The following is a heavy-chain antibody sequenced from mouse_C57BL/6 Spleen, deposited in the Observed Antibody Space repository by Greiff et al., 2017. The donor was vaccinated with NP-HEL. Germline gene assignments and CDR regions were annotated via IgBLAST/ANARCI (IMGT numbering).Heavy chain of an antibody. CDR3: ARHGSSYRWYFDV. CDR2: INPNNGGT. V-gene: IGHV1-26*01. Sequence: EVQLQQSGPELVKPGASVKISCKASGYTFTDYYMNWVKQSHGKSLEWIGDINPNNGGTSYNQKFKGKATLTVDKSSSTAYMELRSLTSEDSAVYYCARHGSSYRWYFDVWGTGTTVTVSS. J-gene: IGHJ1*03. CDR1: GYTFTDYY. D-gene: IGHD1-1*01.